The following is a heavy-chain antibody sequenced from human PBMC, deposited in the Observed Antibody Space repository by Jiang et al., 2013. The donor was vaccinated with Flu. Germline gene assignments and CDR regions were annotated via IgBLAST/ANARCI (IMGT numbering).Heavy chain of an antibody. Sequence: KASGGTFSSYAISWVRQAPGQGLEWMGGIIPIFGTANYAQKFQGRVTITADESTSTAYMELSSLRSEDTAVYYCARERVEDYCSGGSCYSEDYYYYYGMDVWGQGTTVTVSS. CDR2: IIPIFGTA. CDR1: GGTFSSYA. J-gene: IGHJ6*02. CDR3: ARERVEDYCSGGSCYSEDYYYYYGMDV. D-gene: IGHD2-15*01. V-gene: IGHV1-69*01.